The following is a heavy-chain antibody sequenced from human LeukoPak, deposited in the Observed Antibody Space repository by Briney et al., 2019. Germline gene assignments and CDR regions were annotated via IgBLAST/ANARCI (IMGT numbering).Heavy chain of an antibody. V-gene: IGHV4-59*01. D-gene: IGHD2-2*01. J-gene: IGHJ5*02. CDR2: VYYSGST. CDR1: GVSISSYY. Sequence: SETLSLTCTVSGVSISSYYWSWIRQPPGKVLEWIGYVYYSGSTNYNPSLKSRVTISVDTSKNQFSLKLNSVTAAHTAVYYCARDPRGSTSRDNWFDPWGQGTLVTVSS. CDR3: ARDPRGSTSRDNWFDP.